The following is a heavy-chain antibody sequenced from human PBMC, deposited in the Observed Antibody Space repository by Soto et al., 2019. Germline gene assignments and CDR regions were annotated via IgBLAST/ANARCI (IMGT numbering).Heavy chain of an antibody. D-gene: IGHD3-9*01. V-gene: IGHV3-23*01. CDR2: ISGSGGST. CDR3: TTEYFDWLLYFDY. Sequence: PGGSLRLSCAASGSTFSSYAMNWVRQAPGKGLEWVSAISGSGGSTHYADSVKGRFTISRDNSKNTLYLQMNSLRAEDTAVYYCTTEYFDWLLYFDYWGQGPLITVSS. CDR1: GSTFSSYA. J-gene: IGHJ4*02.